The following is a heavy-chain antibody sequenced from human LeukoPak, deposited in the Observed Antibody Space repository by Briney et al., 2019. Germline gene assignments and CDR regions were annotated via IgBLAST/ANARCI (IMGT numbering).Heavy chain of an antibody. D-gene: IGHD3-3*01. Sequence: ASVKVSCKVSGYTLTELSMHWVRQAPGKGLEWMGGFDPEDGETIYAQKFQGRVTMTEDTSTDTAYMELSSLRSEDTAVYHCATAIFGVVEGPYWGQGTLVTVSS. CDR1: GYTLTELS. J-gene: IGHJ4*02. CDR2: FDPEDGET. V-gene: IGHV1-24*01. CDR3: ATAIFGVVEGPY.